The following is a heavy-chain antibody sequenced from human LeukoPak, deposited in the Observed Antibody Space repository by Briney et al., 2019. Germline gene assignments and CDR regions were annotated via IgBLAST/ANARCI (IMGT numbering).Heavy chain of an antibody. J-gene: IGHJ4*02. CDR2: IYSGGNT. Sequence: GGSLRLSCAASGFTVSSNYMNWVRQAPGKGLEWVSVIYSGGNTYHADSVKGRFTISRDSSKNAVYLQMNSLRAEDTAVYYCARAPLSPYHYDPQRPKGYFDYWGQGTLVTVSS. CDR3: ARAPLSPYHYDPQRPKGYFDY. D-gene: IGHD3-22*01. CDR1: GFTVSSNY. V-gene: IGHV3-66*01.